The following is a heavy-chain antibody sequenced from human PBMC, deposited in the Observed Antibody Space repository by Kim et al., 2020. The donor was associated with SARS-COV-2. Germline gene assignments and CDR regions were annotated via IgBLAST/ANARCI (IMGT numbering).Heavy chain of an antibody. V-gene: IGHV3-23*01. CDR3: AKRLQGSSWYLGGRVYYGMDV. J-gene: IGHJ6*02. Sequence: FTISRDNSKNTLYLQMNSLRAEDTAVYYCAKRLQGSSWYLGGRVYYGMDVWGQGTTVTVSS. D-gene: IGHD6-13*01.